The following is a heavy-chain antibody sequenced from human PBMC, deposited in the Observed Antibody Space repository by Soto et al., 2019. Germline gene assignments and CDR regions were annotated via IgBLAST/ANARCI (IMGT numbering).Heavy chain of an antibody. Sequence: ASVKVSCKASGYTFTSYGISWVRQAPGQGLEWMGWISAYNGNTNYAQKLQGRVTMTTDXXXSXXXXXLXXLXXDDXAVYYCATPGGSGSLYYFDYWGQGTLVTVSS. V-gene: IGHV1-18*04. CDR2: ISAYNGNT. D-gene: IGHD3-22*01. CDR3: ATPGGSGSLYYFDY. J-gene: IGHJ4*02. CDR1: GYTFTSYG.